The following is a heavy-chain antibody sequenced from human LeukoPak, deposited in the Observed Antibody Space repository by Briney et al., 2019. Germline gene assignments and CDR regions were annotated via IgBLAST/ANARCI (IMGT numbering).Heavy chain of an antibody. CDR1: GFTFSSYA. V-gene: IGHV3-30-3*01. D-gene: IGHD5-24*01. Sequence: GGSLRLSCAASGFTFSSYATHWVRQAPGKGLEWVAVISYDGSNKYYADSVKGRFTISRDNSKNTLYLQMNSLRAEDTAVYYCARDTIGGAFDIWGQGTMVTVSS. J-gene: IGHJ3*02. CDR3: ARDTIGGAFDI. CDR2: ISYDGSNK.